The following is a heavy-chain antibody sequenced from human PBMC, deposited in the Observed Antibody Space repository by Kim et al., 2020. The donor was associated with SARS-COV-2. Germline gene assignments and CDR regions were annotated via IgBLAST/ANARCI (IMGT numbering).Heavy chain of an antibody. CDR1: GFTFSSYA. CDR2: ISGSGGST. CDR3: AKGDPYYYDSSGYYPFFY. Sequence: GGSLRLSCAASGFTFSSYAMSWVRQAPGKGLEWVSAISGSGGSTYYADSVKGRFTISRDNSKNTLYLQMNSLRAEDTAVYYCAKGDPYYYDSSGYYPFFYWGQGTLVTVSS. J-gene: IGHJ4*02. D-gene: IGHD3-22*01. V-gene: IGHV3-23*01.